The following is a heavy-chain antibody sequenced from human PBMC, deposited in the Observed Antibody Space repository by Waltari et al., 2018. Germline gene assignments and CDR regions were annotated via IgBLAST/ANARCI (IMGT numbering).Heavy chain of an antibody. CDR2: ISWNSQSI. V-gene: IGHV3-9*01. CDR3: TNLDDFLDV. J-gene: IGHJ6*02. D-gene: IGHD1-1*01. Sequence: EAQLVESGGGLIQPGRSLRLSCAASGFTFDNYAMHWVREVPGKGLECVASISWNSQSIGYADSVKGRFTISRDNAKKSLYLQMNSVRVEDTALYYCTNLDDFLDVWGQGTTVTVSS. CDR1: GFTFDNYA.